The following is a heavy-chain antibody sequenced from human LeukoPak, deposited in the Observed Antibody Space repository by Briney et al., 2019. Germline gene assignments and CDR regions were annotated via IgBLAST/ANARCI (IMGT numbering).Heavy chain of an antibody. CDR3: ARAPRYSSGWYFDY. D-gene: IGHD6-19*01. V-gene: IGHV1-69*13. Sequence: GASVKVSCKASGGTFSSYAISWVRQAPGQGLEWMGGIIPIFGTANYAQKFQGRVTITADDSTSTAYMELSSLRSEDTAVYYCARAPRYSSGWYFDYWGQGTLVTVSS. CDR2: IIPIFGTA. CDR1: GGTFSSYA. J-gene: IGHJ4*02.